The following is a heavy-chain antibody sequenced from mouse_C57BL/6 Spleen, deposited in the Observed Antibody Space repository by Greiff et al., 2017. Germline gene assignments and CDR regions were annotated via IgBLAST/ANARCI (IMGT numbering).Heavy chain of an antibody. D-gene: IGHD1-1*01. CDR3: ARDYYGSSQVPFGY. V-gene: IGHV5-17*01. CDR2: ISSGSSTI. CDR1: GFTFSDYG. Sequence: DVHLVESGGGLVKPGGSLKLSCAASGFTFSDYGMHWVRQAPEKGLEWVAYISSGSSTIYYADTVKGRFTISRDNAKNTLFLQMTSLRSEDTAMYYCARDYYGSSQVPFGYWGQGTTLTVSS. J-gene: IGHJ2*01.